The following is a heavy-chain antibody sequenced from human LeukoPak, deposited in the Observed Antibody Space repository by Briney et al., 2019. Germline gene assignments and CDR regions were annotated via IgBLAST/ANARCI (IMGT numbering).Heavy chain of an antibody. CDR2: IIPIFGTA. CDR1: GGTFSSYT. V-gene: IGHV1-69*05. CDR3: ARGPRYDFWSGYLFDY. J-gene: IGHJ4*02. Sequence: GASVKVSCKASGGTFSSYTISWVRQAPGQGLEWMGGIIPIFGTANYAQKFQGRVTITTDESTSTAYMELSSLRSEDTAVYYCARGPRYDFWSGYLFDYWGQGTLVTVSS. D-gene: IGHD3-3*01.